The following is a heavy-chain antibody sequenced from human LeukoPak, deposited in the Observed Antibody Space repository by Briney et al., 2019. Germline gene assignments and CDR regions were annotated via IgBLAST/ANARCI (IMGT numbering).Heavy chain of an antibody. V-gene: IGHV3-21*01. CDR1: GFTFSSYS. CDR2: ISSSSSYI. CDR3: ARDDNYGGNSGAFDI. D-gene: IGHD4-23*01. J-gene: IGHJ3*02. Sequence: KPGGSLRLSCAASGFTFSSYSMNWVRQVPGKGLEWVSSISSSSSYIYYADSVKGRFTISRDNAKNSLYLQMNSLRAEDTAVYYCARDDNYGGNSGAFDIWGQGTMVTVSS.